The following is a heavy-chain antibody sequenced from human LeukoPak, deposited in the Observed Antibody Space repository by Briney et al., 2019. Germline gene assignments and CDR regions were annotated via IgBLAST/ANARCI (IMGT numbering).Heavy chain of an antibody. CDR3: ARKSANSWSFDL. CDR1: GFTFSTYG. CDR2: IYSGGST. Sequence: GGSLRLSCAASGFTFSTYGMTWVRQAPGKGLEWVSVIYSGGSTKYADSVKGRFTISRDNSKNTLYLQMNSLRAEDTAVYYCARKSANSWSFDLWGQGTLVTVSS. V-gene: IGHV3-53*01. D-gene: IGHD6-13*01. J-gene: IGHJ4*02.